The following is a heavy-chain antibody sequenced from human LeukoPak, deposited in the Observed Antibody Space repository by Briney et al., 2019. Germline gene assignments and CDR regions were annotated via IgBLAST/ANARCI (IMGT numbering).Heavy chain of an antibody. J-gene: IGHJ4*02. Sequence: SSVKGPWWACGGKGRSDAIGGGRHAPGQGLEWMGRIIPILGIANYAQKFQGRVTITADKSTSTAYMELSSLRSEDTAVYYCARDYGDLDYWGQGTLVTVSS. V-gene: IGHV1-69*04. CDR3: ARDYGDLDY. CDR1: GGKGRSDA. CDR2: IIPILGIA. D-gene: IGHD4-17*01.